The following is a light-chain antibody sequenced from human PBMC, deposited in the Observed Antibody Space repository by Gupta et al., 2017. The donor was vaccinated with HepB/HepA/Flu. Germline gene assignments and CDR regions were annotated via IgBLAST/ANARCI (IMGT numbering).Light chain of an antibody. CDR1: QIISSSS. V-gene: IGKV3-20*01. Sequence: EIVLTQSPGILSLCPGERATLSCRASQIISSSSLAWYQQKPGQAPRLLIYGGARRATGIPDRFGGSGSGTDFILTISRLEPEDFAVYYCEHYWTSLYTFGQGTKLETK. CDR3: EHYWTSLYT. J-gene: IGKJ2*01. CDR2: GGA.